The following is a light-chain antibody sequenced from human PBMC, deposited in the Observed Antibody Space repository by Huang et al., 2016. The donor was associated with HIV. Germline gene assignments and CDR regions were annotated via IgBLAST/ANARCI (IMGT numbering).Light chain of an antibody. J-gene: IGKJ1*01. CDR2: DGS. V-gene: IGKV3-15*01. CDR3: MQYDDWPWT. Sequence: EIFLTQSPVTLSVSPGHRVTLSCRASQSVSTNFAWYQQTSGQSTRLLVYDGSSRTTHIPANFGGSASGTDFPLVINGLQTEDLAFYFCMQYDDWPWTFGQGTRV. CDR1: QSVSTN.